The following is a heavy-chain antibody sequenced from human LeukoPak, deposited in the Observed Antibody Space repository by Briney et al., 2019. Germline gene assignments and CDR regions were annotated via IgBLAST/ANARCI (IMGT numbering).Heavy chain of an antibody. D-gene: IGHD3-10*01. CDR1: GGSISSYY. Sequence: SKTLSLTCTVSGGSISSYYWSWIRQPPGKGLEWIGYIYYSGSTNYNPSLKSRVTISVDTSKNQFSLKLSSVTAADTAVYYCARVRGVRGPIDYWGQGTLGTVSS. CDR2: IYYSGST. V-gene: IGHV4-59*01. J-gene: IGHJ4*02. CDR3: ARVRGVRGPIDY.